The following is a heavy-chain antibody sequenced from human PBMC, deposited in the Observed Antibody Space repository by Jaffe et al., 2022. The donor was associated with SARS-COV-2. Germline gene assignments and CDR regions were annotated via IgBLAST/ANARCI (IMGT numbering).Heavy chain of an antibody. CDR3: ARERCSSTSCYGGGIWFDP. J-gene: IGHJ5*02. V-gene: IGHV4-30-4*01. Sequence: QVQLQESGPGLVKPSQTLSLTCTVSGGSISSGDYYWSWIRQPPGKGLEWIGYIHYSGSTYYNPSLKSRVTISVDTSKNQFSLKLSSVTAADTAVYYCARERCSSTSCYGGGIWFDPWGQGTLVTVSS. D-gene: IGHD2-2*01. CDR1: GGSISSGDYY. CDR2: IHYSGST.